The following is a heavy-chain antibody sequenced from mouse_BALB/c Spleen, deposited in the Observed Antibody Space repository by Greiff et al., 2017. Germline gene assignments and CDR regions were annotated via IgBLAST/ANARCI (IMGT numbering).Heavy chain of an antibody. CDR3: VRSPGDY. CDR2: IWTGGGT. CDR1: GFSLTSYD. Sequence: VMLVESGPGLVAPSQSLSITCTVSGFSLTSYDISWIRQPPGKGLEWLGVIWTGGGTNYNSAFMSRLSISKDNSKSQVFLKMNSLQTDDTAIYYCVRSPGDYWGQGTTLTVSS. J-gene: IGHJ2*01. V-gene: IGHV2-9-2*01.